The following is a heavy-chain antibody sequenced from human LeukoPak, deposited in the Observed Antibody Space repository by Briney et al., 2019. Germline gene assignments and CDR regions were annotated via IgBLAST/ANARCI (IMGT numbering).Heavy chain of an antibody. D-gene: IGHD6-19*01. CDR3: ARMAFAVAGPTEYYFDY. CDR1: GGSFSGYY. J-gene: IGHJ4*02. V-gene: IGHV4-34*01. Sequence: KPSETLSLTCAVYGGSFSGYYWSWIRQPPGKGLEWIGEINHSGSTNYNPSLKSRVTISVDTSKNQFSLKLSSVTAADTAVYYCARMAFAVAGPTEYYFDYWGQGTLVTVSS. CDR2: INHSGST.